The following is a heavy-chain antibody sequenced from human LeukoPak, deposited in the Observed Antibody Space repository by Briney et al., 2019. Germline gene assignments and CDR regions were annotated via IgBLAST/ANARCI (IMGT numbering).Heavy chain of an antibody. CDR2: ISGGGGST. J-gene: IGHJ2*01. V-gene: IGHV3-23*01. D-gene: IGHD3-22*01. CDR3: AKDGPTPLDSSGYYSYWYFDL. CDR1: GFTFSSYA. Sequence: GGSLRLSCAASGFTFSSYAMSWVRQAPGKGLEWVSAISGGGGSTYYADSVKGRFTISRDNSKNTLYLQMNSLRAEDTAVYYCAKDGPTPLDSSGYYSYWYFDLWGRGTLVTVSS.